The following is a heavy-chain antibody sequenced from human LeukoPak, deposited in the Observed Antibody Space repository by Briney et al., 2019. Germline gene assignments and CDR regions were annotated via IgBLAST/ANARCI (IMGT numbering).Heavy chain of an antibody. CDR2: ISGSGGST. V-gene: IGHV3-23*01. CDR3: AKDRRLGYFDY. CDR1: GFTFGSSA. J-gene: IGHJ4*02. Sequence: GGSLRLSCAASGFTFGSSAMSWVRQAPGKGLEWVSAISGSGGSTYYADSVKGRFTISRDNSKNTLYLQMNSLRAEDTAVYYCAKDRRLGYFDYWGQGTLVTVSS. D-gene: IGHD1-26*01.